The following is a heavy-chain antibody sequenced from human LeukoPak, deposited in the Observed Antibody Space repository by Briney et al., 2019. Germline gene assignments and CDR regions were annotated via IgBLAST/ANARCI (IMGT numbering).Heavy chain of an antibody. CDR2: ISWDGGST. J-gene: IGHJ4*02. CDR1: GFTFDDFA. Sequence: GGSLRLSCAASGFTFDDFAMHWVRQAPGKGLEWVSLISWDGGSTYYADSVKGRFTISRDNSKNSLYLQMSSLTPEDTALHYCAKDVLPILGTTRGLDYWGQGTLVTVSS. V-gene: IGHV3-43D*03. D-gene: IGHD1-26*01. CDR3: AKDVLPILGTTRGLDY.